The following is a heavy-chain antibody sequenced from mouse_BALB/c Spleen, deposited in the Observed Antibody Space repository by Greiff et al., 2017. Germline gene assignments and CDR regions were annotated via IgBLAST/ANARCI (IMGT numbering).Heavy chain of an antibody. V-gene: IGHV5-6*01. CDR1: GFTFSSYG. CDR3: ARQDGKVYAMDY. J-gene: IGHJ4*01. CDR2: ISSGGSYT. Sequence: EVQLVESGGDLVKPGGSLKLSCAASGFTFSSYGMSWVRQTPDKRLEWVATISSGGSYTYYPDSVKGRFTISRDNAKNTLYLQMSSLKSEDTAMYYCARQDGKVYAMDYWGQGTSVTVSS.